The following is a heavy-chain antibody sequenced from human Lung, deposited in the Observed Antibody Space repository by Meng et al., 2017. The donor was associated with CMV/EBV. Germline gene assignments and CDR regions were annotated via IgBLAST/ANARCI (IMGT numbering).Heavy chain of an antibody. J-gene: IGHJ6*02. V-gene: IGHV3-30*02. Sequence: GGSLRLSCAASGFTFSSYGMHWVRQAPGKGLEWVAFIRYDGSNKYYADSVKGRFTISRDNSKNTLYLQMNSLRAEDTAVYYCARALFQQWPTRTGYYGMDVWGQGXTVTVSS. CDR3: ARALFQQWPTRTGYYGMDV. D-gene: IGHD6-19*01. CDR1: GFTFSSYG. CDR2: IRYDGSNK.